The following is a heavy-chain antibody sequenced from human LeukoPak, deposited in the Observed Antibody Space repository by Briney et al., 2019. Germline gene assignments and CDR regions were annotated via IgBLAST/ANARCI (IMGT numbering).Heavy chain of an antibody. V-gene: IGHV3-23*01. Sequence: GSLLLSCAASGFTFSSYAMSWVRQAPGKGLEWVSAISGSGGSTYYADSVKGRLTISRDNAKNSLYLQMSSLRAEDTAVYYCARVSSGSYYILDYWGQGTLVTVSS. CDR1: GFTFSSYA. D-gene: IGHD1-26*01. J-gene: IGHJ4*02. CDR2: ISGSGGST. CDR3: ARVSSGSYYILDY.